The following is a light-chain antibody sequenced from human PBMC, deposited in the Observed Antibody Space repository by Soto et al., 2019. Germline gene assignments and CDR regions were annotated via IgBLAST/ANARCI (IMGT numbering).Light chain of an antibody. J-gene: IGLJ2*01. CDR2: EVS. V-gene: IGLV2-14*01. Sequence: QSVLTQPASVSGSPGQSITISCTGTNSDIGGNNYVSWYQQHPGRAPKLMIYEVSGRPSGVSNRFFGSKSGNTASLTISGLQAEDEADYYCSSYTSSSTSVLFGGGTKLTVL. CDR1: NSDIGGNNY. CDR3: SSYTSSSTSVL.